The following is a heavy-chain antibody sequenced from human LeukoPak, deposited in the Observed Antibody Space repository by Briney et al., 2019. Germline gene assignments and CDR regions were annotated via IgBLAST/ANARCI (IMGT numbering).Heavy chain of an antibody. V-gene: IGHV4-4*09. Sequence: SETLSPTCTVSGDSISSYYWTWIRLPPGKGLEWIGYIYTSGSTKSTPSLTSRVTISVDTPKNQISLKLSSVTAAHTAIYYCARRGRHYDILSGYYYGYYFDSWGQGTLVTVSS. D-gene: IGHD3-9*01. CDR2: IYTSGST. CDR1: GDSISSYY. J-gene: IGHJ4*02. CDR3: ARRGRHYDILSGYYYGYYFDS.